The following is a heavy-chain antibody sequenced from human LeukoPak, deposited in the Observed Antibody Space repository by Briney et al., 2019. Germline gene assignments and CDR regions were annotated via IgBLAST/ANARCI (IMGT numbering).Heavy chain of an antibody. V-gene: IGHV3-20*04. CDR1: GFTFDACG. J-gene: IGHJ4*02. CDR2: IRGDAGST. D-gene: IGHD6-19*01. CDR3: AKDGAVSGYFDN. Sequence: SGGSLRLSCAASGFTFDACGMTWVRQAPGKGLEWVSAIRGDAGSTGYADSVKGRFTISRDNSKNTLYLQMNSLRAEDTAVYYCAKDGAVSGYFDNWGQGTLVTVSS.